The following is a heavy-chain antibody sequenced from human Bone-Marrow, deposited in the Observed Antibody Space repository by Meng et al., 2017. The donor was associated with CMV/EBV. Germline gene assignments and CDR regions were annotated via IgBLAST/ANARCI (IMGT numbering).Heavy chain of an antibody. CDR2: INHSGST. Sequence: LRQQWGAGLWKSSETLPPCCVVGGSSCSGYYWRWSRQHPGKERVWIGEINHSGSTNYNPPLKSRVTISVDTSKNQFSLKLSSVTAADTAVYYCARAQAVAGRFCVYWGQGTLVTVSS. J-gene: IGHJ4*02. CDR1: GSSCSGYY. D-gene: IGHD6-19*01. CDR3: ARAQAVAGRFCVY. V-gene: IGHV4-34*01.